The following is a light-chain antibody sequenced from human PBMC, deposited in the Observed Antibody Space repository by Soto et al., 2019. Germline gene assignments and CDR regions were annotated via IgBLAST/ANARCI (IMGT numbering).Light chain of an antibody. Sequence: EIVMTQSPATLSVSPGERATLSCRASQSVSSNLAWYQQKPGQAPRLLIYGASTRATGIPARFSGSGSGTEFTLTISSLQSEDFALYSCQQYNNWPPYTFGQGTKLEIK. CDR3: QQYNNWPPYT. CDR1: QSVSSN. CDR2: GAS. V-gene: IGKV3-15*01. J-gene: IGKJ2*01.